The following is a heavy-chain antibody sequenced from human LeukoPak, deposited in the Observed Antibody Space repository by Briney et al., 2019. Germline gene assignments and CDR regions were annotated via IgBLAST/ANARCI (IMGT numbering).Heavy chain of an antibody. CDR3: AKTHYDFRSGFNFRFDY. CDR2: IYTSGST. J-gene: IGHJ4*02. D-gene: IGHD3-3*01. CDR1: GGSISSGSYY. Sequence: PSETLSLTCTVSGGSISSGSYYWSWIRQPAGKGLEWIGRIYTSGSTYYTPSLKSRVTISVDTSKNQFSLKLRSVTAADTAMYYCAKTHYDFRSGFNFRFDYWGQGTLVTVSS. V-gene: IGHV4-61*02.